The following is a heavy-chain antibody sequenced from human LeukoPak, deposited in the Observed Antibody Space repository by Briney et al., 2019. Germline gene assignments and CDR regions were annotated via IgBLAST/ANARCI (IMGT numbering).Heavy chain of an antibody. D-gene: IGHD4-23*01. CDR2: INSDGSST. J-gene: IGHJ3*02. Sequence: PGGSLRLSCAASGFTFSRYSMNWVRQAPGKGLVWVSRINSDGSSTSYADSVKGRFTISRDNAKNTLYLQMNSLRAEDTAVYYCARGGNLDAFDIWGQGTMVTVSS. CDR3: ARGGNLDAFDI. V-gene: IGHV3-74*01. CDR1: GFTFSRYS.